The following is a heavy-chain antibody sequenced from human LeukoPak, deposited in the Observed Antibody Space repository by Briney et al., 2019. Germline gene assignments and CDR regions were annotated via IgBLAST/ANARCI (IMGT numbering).Heavy chain of an antibody. D-gene: IGHD2-2*01. V-gene: IGHV3-23*01. CDR1: GFTFSSYA. CDR2: ISGSGGCT. J-gene: IGHJ4*02. Sequence: GASLRLSCAASGFTFSSYAMSWVRQAPGKGLEWVSAISGSGGCTYYADSVKGRFTISRDNSKNTLYLQMNSLRAEDTAVYYCAKDGGYCSSTSCSGGDFDYWGQGTLVTVSS. CDR3: AKDGGYCSSTSCSGGDFDY.